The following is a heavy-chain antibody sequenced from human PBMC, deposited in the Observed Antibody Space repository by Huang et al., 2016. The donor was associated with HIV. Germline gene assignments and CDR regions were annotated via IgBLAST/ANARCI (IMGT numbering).Heavy chain of an antibody. CDR1: GYSFSSYW. V-gene: IGHV5-51*01. D-gene: IGHD3-9*01. CDR3: ARQHTGYHIFDL. CDR2: IYPADSDI. J-gene: IGHJ6*02. Sequence: EVQLVQSGAEVKKPGESLKISCRVSGYSFSSYWIGWVRQMPGSGRECMGVIYPADSDIKYSPSFKDQVIISVDKSFDIAYLQWRGLRASDTATYYCARQHTGYHIFDLWGQGTTVTVSS.